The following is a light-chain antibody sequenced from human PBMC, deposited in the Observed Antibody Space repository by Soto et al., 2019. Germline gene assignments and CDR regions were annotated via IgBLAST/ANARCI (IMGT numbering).Light chain of an antibody. J-gene: IGLJ1*01. CDR1: NSNIGAGYD. CDR2: GNS. V-gene: IGLV1-40*01. Sequence: QSVLTQPPSVSGAPGQRVTSSCTGSNSNIGAGYDVHWYQLLPGTAPKLLIYGNSNRPSGVPDRFSGSKSGTSASLAITGLQAEDEADYYCQSYDTSLSALYVFGTGTKLTVL. CDR3: QSYDTSLSALYV.